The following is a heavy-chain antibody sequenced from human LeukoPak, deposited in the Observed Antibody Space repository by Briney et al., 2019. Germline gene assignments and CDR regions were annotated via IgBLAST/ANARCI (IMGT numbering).Heavy chain of an antibody. CDR3: ANLIRYGGKGF. V-gene: IGHV3-30*18. CDR1: GFTFSSFA. D-gene: IGHD2-15*01. J-gene: IGHJ4*02. CDR2: ISDDGSNE. Sequence: GRPLRLSCAASGFTFSSFAMQWVRQAPGKGLEWVALISDDGSNEYYADSVRGRFAISRDNFKNTLHLQTNSLRPEDTALYYCANLIRYGGKGFWGQGTQVTVSS.